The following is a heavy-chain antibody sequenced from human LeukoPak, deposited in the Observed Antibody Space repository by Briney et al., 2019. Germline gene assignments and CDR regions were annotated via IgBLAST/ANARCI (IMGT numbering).Heavy chain of an antibody. CDR1: GFTFSTYG. Sequence: PGGSLRLSCAASGFTFSTYGMHWVRQAPGKGLEWVANIKQDGSEKYYVDSVKGRFTISRDNAKNSLYLQMNSLRAEDTAVYYCARGAPLDTAMVESDYWGQGTLVTVSS. CDR3: ARGAPLDTAMVESDY. CDR2: IKQDGSEK. V-gene: IGHV3-7*01. D-gene: IGHD5-18*01. J-gene: IGHJ4*02.